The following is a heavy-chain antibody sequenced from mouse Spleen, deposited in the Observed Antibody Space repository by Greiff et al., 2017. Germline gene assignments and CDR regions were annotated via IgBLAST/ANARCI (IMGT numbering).Heavy chain of an antibody. D-gene: IGHD2-3*01. CDR2: ISNGGGST. V-gene: IGHV5-12*02. CDR3: ARRDGYHYWYFDV. Sequence: EVKVEESGGGLVQPGGSLKLSCATSGFTFSDYYMYWVRQTPEKRLEWVAYISNGGGSTYYPDTVKGRFTISRDNAKNTLYLQMSRLKSEDTAMYYCARRDGYHYWYFDVWGAGTTVTVSS. J-gene: IGHJ1*01. CDR1: GFTFSDYY.